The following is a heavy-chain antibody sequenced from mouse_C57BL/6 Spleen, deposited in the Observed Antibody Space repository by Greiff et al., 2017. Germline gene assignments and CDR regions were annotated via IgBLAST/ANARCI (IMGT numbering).Heavy chain of an antibody. CDR1: GYTFTSYW. CDR2: IHPNSGST. CDR3: ARGGPRGITTAPAWLAY. V-gene: IGHV1-64*01. D-gene: IGHD1-1*01. J-gene: IGHJ3*01. Sequence: VQLQQPGAELVKPGASVKLSCKASGYTFTSYWMHWVKQRPGQGLEWIGMIHPNSGSTNYNEKFKSKATLTVDKSSSTAYMQLSSRTSEDSAVYYCARGGPRGITTAPAWLAYWGQGTLVTVSA.